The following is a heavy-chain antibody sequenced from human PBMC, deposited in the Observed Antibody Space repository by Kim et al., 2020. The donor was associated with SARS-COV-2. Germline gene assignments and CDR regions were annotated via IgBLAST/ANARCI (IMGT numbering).Heavy chain of an antibody. V-gene: IGHV3-21*01. J-gene: IGHJ4*02. CDR2: I. D-gene: IGHD6-25*01. CDR3: ARDAATWAYGY. Sequence: IHYAASLKGRFTISRDNAKNSLFLQMNSLRVEDSAVYYCARDAATWAYGYWGQGTQVTVSS.